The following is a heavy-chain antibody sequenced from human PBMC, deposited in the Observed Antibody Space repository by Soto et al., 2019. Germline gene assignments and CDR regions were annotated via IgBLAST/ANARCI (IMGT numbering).Heavy chain of an antibody. CDR3: AKAGQRLVSSYYYYFDV. CDR1: GFTFDDYA. CDR2: ISWNSGTI. Sequence: EVQLVESGGGLVQPGRSLRLSCAASGFTFDDYAMHWVRQPPGKGLEWVSRISWNSGTIDYADSVKGRFTISRDNAKNSLYLQMNSLRPEDTALYYCAKAGQRLVSSYYYYFDVWGKGTTVTVSS. J-gene: IGHJ6*03. D-gene: IGHD6-25*01. V-gene: IGHV3-9*01.